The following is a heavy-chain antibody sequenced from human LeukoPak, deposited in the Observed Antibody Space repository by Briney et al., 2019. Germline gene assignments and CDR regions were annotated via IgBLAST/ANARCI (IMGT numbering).Heavy chain of an antibody. CDR2: ISGSGGST. CDR3: AKSYDYYFDY. J-gene: IGHJ4*02. V-gene: IGHV3-23*01. CDR1: GFTVSSNY. D-gene: IGHD3-22*01. Sequence: PGGSLRLSCAASGFTVSSNYMSWVRQAPGKGLEWVSAISGSGGSTYYADSVKGRFTISRDNSKNTLYLQMNSLRAEDTAVYYYAKSYDYYFDYWGQGTLVTVSS.